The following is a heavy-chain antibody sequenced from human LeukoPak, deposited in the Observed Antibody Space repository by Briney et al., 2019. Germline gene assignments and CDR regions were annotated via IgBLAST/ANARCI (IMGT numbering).Heavy chain of an antibody. CDR2: IYPGDSDT. CDR1: GYSFTSYW. V-gene: IGHV5-51*01. CDR3: AISYSSSWLNFDN. J-gene: IGHJ4*02. D-gene: IGHD6-13*01. Sequence: GESLMISCKGSGYSFTSYWIGWVRQMPGKGLEWMGIIYPGDSDTRYSPSLQGQVTISADKSISTAYLQWSSLKASDTAMYYCAISYSSSWLNFDNWGQGTLVTVSS.